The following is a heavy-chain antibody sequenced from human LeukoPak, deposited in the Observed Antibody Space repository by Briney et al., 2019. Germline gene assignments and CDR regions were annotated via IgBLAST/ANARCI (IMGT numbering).Heavy chain of an antibody. CDR3: ARDSQHLNLDY. CDR1: GFTFSNYW. V-gene: IGHV3-7*04. CDR2: IKEDGCEK. Sequence: GGSLRLSCAASGFTFSNYWMNSVRQAPGKGLEWGPNIKEDGCEKLYVDSGKGPFIISKDNAQNSLYTQMNSLRAQDTGVYYRARDSQHLNLDYWGQGTLVTVSS. J-gene: IGHJ4*02. D-gene: IGHD3-3*02.